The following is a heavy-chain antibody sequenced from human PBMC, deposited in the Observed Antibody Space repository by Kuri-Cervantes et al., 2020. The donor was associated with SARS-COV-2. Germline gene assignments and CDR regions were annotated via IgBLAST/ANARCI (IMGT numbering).Heavy chain of an antibody. J-gene: IGHJ3*02. V-gene: IGHV1-69*13. D-gene: IGHD4-23*01. Sequence: SVKVSCKASGYTFTGYYMHWVRQAPGQGLEWMGGIIPMFGTADYAQKFQGRVTVTADESTRTVYMELSSLRSEDTAVYYCAREADGGNLLDAFDIWGQGTMVTVSS. CDR2: IIPMFGTA. CDR1: GYTFTGYY. CDR3: AREADGGNLLDAFDI.